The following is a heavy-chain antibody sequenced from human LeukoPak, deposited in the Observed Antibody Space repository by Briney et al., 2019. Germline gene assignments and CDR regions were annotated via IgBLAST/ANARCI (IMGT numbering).Heavy chain of an antibody. V-gene: IGHV3-11*01. CDR3: ARDTTNAGLDAFDI. J-gene: IGHJ3*02. D-gene: IGHD2-8*01. Sequence: GGSLRLSCAASGFTFSDYYMSWIRQAPGKGLEWVSYISSSGSTIYYADSVKGRFTISRDNAKNSLYLQMNSLRAEDTAVYYCARDTTNAGLDAFDIWGQGTMVTVSS. CDR1: GFTFSDYY. CDR2: ISSSGSTI.